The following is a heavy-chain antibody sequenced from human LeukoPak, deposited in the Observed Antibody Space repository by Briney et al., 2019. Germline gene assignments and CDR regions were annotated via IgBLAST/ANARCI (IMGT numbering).Heavy chain of an antibody. CDR1: GFSFRSYS. J-gene: IGHJ4*02. V-gene: IGHV3-23*01. D-gene: IGHD3-22*01. Sequence: PGGSLRLSCAVSGFSFRSYSMNWVRQAPGKGLEWVSIISSSGEYVNYADSVKGRFTISRDNSKNTLYLQMNSLRAEDTAVYYCAKNYDSSGYYYFDYWGQGTLVTVSS. CDR3: AKNYDSSGYYYFDY. CDR2: ISSSGEYV.